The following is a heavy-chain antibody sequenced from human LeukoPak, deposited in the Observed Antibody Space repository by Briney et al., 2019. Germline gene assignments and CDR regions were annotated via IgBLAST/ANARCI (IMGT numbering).Heavy chain of an antibody. CDR1: GFTFSSYA. CDR2: ISCSGGST. CDR3: AKVEGSGYYDILTGYPHFDY. D-gene: IGHD3-9*01. Sequence: PGGSLRLSCAASGFTFSSYAISWVRQAPGKGLEWVSAISCSGGSTYYADSVKGRLTISRDNSKNTLYLQMNSLRAEDTAVYYCAKVEGSGYYDILTGYPHFDYWGQGTLVTVSS. V-gene: IGHV3-23*01. J-gene: IGHJ4*02.